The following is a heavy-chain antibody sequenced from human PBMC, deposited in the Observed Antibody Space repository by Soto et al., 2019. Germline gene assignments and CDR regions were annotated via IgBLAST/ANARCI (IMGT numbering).Heavy chain of an antibody. V-gene: IGHV5-51*01. J-gene: IGHJ6*02. Sequence: PGESLKISCKGSGNSFTTYWIAWVRQRPGKDLEWMGIIYPNDADTRYNPSFQGQVTTSADKSISTAYLQWTSLKTSDTAMYYCARVPSVVTPGNDYFGVDVWGQGTTVTVSS. D-gene: IGHD2-2*01. CDR3: ARVPSVVTPGNDYFGVDV. CDR2: IYPNDADT. CDR1: GNSFTTYW.